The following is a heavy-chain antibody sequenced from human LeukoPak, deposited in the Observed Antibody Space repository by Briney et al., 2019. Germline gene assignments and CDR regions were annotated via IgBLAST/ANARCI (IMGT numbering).Heavy chain of an antibody. CDR2: ISWDGGST. V-gene: IGHV3-43D*03. CDR1: GFTFDDYA. D-gene: IGHD3-9*01. Sequence: GGSLRLSCAASGFTFDDYAMHWVRQAPGKGLEWVSLISWDGGSTYYTDSVKGRFTISRDNSKNSLYLQMNSLRAEDTALYYCAKGGDILTGTYYFDYWGQGTLVTVSS. J-gene: IGHJ4*02. CDR3: AKGGDILTGTYYFDY.